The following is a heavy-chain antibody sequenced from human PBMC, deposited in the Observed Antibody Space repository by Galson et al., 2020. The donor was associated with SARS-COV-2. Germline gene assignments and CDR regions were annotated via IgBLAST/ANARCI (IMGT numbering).Heavy chain of an antibody. CDR1: GYTFTSYD. CDR2: MNPDSGNT. V-gene: IGHV1-8*01. J-gene: IGHJ6*02. Sequence: ASVKVSCKASGYTFTSYDISWVRQATGQGLEWVGWMNPDSGNTGYAQKFQGRVTMTRNTPISTAYMELSSLRSEDTAVYYCARGAPYCGSDTCYTNYYGMDVWGQGTTVTVS. D-gene: IGHD2-15*01. CDR3: ARGAPYCGSDTCYTNYYGMDV.